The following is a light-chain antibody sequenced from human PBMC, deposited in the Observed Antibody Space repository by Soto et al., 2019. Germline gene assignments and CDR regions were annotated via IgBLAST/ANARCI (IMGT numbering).Light chain of an antibody. V-gene: IGKV3-20*01. J-gene: IGKJ5*01. Sequence: LSQSPVTVSLSPGETATLTCSASHSVSSTFLAWYQQKPGQAPTLLIYDADTRATGIPDRFSGSGFGTHFTLTISSLEPEDFAMYYCQQSASSVTFGQGTRLEI. CDR1: HSVSSTF. CDR2: DAD. CDR3: QQSASSVT.